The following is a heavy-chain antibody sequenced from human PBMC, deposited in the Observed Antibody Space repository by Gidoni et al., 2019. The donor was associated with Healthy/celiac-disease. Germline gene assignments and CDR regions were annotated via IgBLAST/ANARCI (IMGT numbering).Heavy chain of an antibody. J-gene: IGHJ3*02. D-gene: IGHD2-21*02. CDR1: GGSFSGYY. V-gene: IGHV4-34*01. CDR3: ARGSTVVVTADHDAFDI. CDR2: INHSGST. Sequence: QVQLQQWGAGLLKPSETLSLTCAVYGGSFSGYYWSWIRQPPGKGLEWIGEINHSGSTNYNPSLKSRVTISVDTSKNQFSLKLSSVTAADTAVYYCARGSTVVVTADHDAFDIWGQGTMVTVSS.